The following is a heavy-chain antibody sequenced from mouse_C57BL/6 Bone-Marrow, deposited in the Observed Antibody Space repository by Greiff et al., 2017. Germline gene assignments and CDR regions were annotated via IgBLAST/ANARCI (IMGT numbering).Heavy chain of an antibody. Sequence: QVQLQQSGAELARPGASVKLSCKASGYTFTSYGISWVKQRTGQGLEWIGEIYPRSGNTYYNEKFKGKAKLTADKYSSTAYLELRSLTSEDSAVYFCARFYYGSSFWNAMDYWGQGTSVTVAS. V-gene: IGHV1-81*01. CDR2: IYPRSGNT. CDR3: ARFYYGSSFWNAMDY. J-gene: IGHJ4*01. CDR1: GYTFTSYG. D-gene: IGHD1-1*01.